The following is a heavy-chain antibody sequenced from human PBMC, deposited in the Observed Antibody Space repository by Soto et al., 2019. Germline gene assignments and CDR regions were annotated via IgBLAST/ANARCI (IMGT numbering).Heavy chain of an antibody. D-gene: IGHD6-19*01. Sequence: QVQLQESGPGLVRPSQTLSLTCLVSGASVSGDGSYCSWIRQHPGQGLEFIGCIHNSGSTYSNPSRENRVAMSIDTSKNQFSLRLSSVTAADSAVYFCARDLGAEQWFFDNWGQGILVTVSS. CDR3: ARDLGAEQWFFDN. J-gene: IGHJ4*02. CDR2: IHNSGST. CDR1: GASVSGDGSY. V-gene: IGHV4-31*03.